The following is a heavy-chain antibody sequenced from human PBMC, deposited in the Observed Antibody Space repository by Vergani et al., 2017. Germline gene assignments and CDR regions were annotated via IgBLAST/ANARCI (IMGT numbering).Heavy chain of an antibody. Sequence: QVQLQQWGGGLLKPSETLSLTCAVNGGSFTSYDWTWIRQSPGEGLEWVGDIDHTGRPDYNPSLKSRLTMSVDKSRNQFSLTLNSVTATDTAIYFCARVNTETNGHLYYYYYMDVWGQGTAVTVS. CDR1: GGSFTSYD. CDR2: IDHTGRP. D-gene: IGHD4-11*01. V-gene: IGHV4-34*01. J-gene: IGHJ6*03. CDR3: ARVNTETNGHLYYYYYMDV.